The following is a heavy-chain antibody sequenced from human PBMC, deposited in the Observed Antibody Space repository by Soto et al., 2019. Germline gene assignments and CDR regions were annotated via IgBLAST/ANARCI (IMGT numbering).Heavy chain of an antibody. V-gene: IGHV1-69*01. CDR3: AREFSSGGAGY. J-gene: IGHJ4*02. Sequence: QVHLVQSGAEVKKPGSSVKVSCKASGGTFSTSGIRWVRQAPGQGLEWVGRFVPLLGTPTYAQRFQGRFTITADESTSTAYIELRSVRSEDMAVYYCAREFSSGGAGYWGQGTLVAVSS. CDR2: FVPLLGTP. CDR1: GGTFSTSG. D-gene: IGHD3-22*01.